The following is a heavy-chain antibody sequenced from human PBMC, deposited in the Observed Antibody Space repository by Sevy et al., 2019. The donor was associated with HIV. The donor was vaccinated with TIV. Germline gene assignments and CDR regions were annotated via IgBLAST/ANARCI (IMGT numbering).Heavy chain of an antibody. CDR2: INPSGGST. Sequence: ASVKVSCKASGYTFTSYYMHWVRQAPGQGLEWMGIINPSGGSTSYAQKFQGRVTMTRDTSTSTVYMELSSLRSEDTAVYDCARGGTIAAAGMELDYWGQGTLVTVSS. J-gene: IGHJ4*02. CDR1: GYTFTSYY. V-gene: IGHV1-46*01. CDR3: ARGGTIAAAGMELDY. D-gene: IGHD6-13*01.